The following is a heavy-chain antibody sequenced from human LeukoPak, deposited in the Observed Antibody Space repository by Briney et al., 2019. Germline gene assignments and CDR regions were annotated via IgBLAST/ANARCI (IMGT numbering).Heavy chain of an antibody. Sequence: GGSLRLSCAASGFTFSSYWMSWVRQAAGKGLEWVANIKQDGSEKYYVDSVKGRFTISRDNAKNSLYLQMNSLRAEDTAVYYCARDRVAGGWYGRGAFDIWGQGTMVTVSS. CDR1: GFTFSSYW. V-gene: IGHV3-7*01. D-gene: IGHD6-19*01. CDR3: ARDRVAGGWYGRGAFDI. J-gene: IGHJ3*02. CDR2: IKQDGSEK.